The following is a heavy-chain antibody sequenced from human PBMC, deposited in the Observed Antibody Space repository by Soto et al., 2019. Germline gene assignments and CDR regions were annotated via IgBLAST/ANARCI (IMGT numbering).Heavy chain of an antibody. J-gene: IGHJ6*02. V-gene: IGHV4-39*01. CDR2: IYYSGST. CDR1: GGSISSSSYY. D-gene: IGHD5-12*01. Sequence: QLQLQESGPGLVKPSETLSLTCTVSGGSISSSSYYWGWIRQPPGKGLEWIGSIYYSGSTYYNPSLKSRVTISVDTSKNQFSLKLSSVTAADTAVYYCARQGDGYELGGMDVWGQGTTVTVSS. CDR3: ARQGDGYELGGMDV.